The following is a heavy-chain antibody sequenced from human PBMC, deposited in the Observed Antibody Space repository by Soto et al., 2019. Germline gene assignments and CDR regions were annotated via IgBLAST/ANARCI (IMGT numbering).Heavy chain of an antibody. J-gene: IGHJ6*02. D-gene: IGHD3-16*01. CDR1: AYSFTGYY. Sequence: AALKISCKASAYSFTGYYMHWLRQPPGRRPGWIGWGNPNNSDTQYVQKLQGRVAMTADTSISTGYRGLTRLASDDTALYYCTRRPMWRPVLIKDYGMDVWGQGTTVTVSS. CDR2: GNPNNSDT. V-gene: IGHV1-2*02. CDR3: TRRPMWRPVLIKDYGMDV.